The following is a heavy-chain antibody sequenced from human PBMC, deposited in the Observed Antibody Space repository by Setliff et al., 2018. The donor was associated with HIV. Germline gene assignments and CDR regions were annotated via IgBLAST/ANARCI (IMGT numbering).Heavy chain of an antibody. D-gene: IGHD3-3*01. Sequence: GASVKVSCKTSGYTFTASYLHWVRHAPGQGLQWMGWMHPNSGATKYAQKFRDRVTLTGDTSISTASMELSSLKSDDTAMYYCATSTSRFFWNGFYQGGFGSRNSHSFENWGQGTLVTVPQ. CDR1: GYTFTASY. CDR3: ATSTSRFFWNGFYQGGFGSRNSHSFEN. CDR2: MHPNSGAT. J-gene: IGHJ4*02. V-gene: IGHV1-2*02.